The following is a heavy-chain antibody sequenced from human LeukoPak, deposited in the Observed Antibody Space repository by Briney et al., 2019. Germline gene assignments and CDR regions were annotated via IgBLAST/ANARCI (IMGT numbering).Heavy chain of an antibody. Sequence: PGGSLRLSCAASGFTSSSYAMSWVRQAPGKGLEWVSAISGSGGSTYYADSVKGRFTISRDNSKNTLYLQMNSLRAEDTAVYYCAKGGSYCGGDCYSDYWGQGTLVTVSS. V-gene: IGHV3-23*01. CDR1: GFTSSSYA. D-gene: IGHD2-21*01. CDR2: ISGSGGST. CDR3: AKGGSYCGGDCYSDY. J-gene: IGHJ4*02.